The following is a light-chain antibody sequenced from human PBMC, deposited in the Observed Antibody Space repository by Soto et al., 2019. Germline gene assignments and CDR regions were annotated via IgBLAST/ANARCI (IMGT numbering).Light chain of an antibody. CDR1: NSDVGGYNY. CDR3: SSYAGSNNRV. V-gene: IGLV2-8*01. Sequence: QSALTQPASVSGSPGQSITISCTGTNSDVGGYNYVSWYQQHPGKAPKLMIYEVSKRPSGVPDRFSGSKSGNTASLTVSGLQAEDEADYYCSSYAGSNNRVFGTGTKLTVL. J-gene: IGLJ1*01. CDR2: EVS.